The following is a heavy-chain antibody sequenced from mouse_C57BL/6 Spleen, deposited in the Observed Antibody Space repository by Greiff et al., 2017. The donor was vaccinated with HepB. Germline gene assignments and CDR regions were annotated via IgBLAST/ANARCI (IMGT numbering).Heavy chain of an antibody. D-gene: IGHD2-4*01. J-gene: IGHJ3*01. V-gene: IGHV1-55*01. Sequence: VQLQQSGAELVKPGASVKMSCKASGYTFTSYWITWVKQRPGQGLEWIGDIYPGSGSTNYNEKFKSKATLTVDTSSSTAYMQLSSLTSEDSAVYYCARESDYDYDVAYWGQGTLVTVSA. CDR1: GYTFTSYW. CDR2: IYPGSGST. CDR3: ARESDYDYDVAY.